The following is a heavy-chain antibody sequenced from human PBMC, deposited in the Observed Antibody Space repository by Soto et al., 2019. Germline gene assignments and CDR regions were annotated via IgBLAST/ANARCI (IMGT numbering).Heavy chain of an antibody. D-gene: IGHD6-19*01. CDR1: GFTFSNAW. V-gene: IGHV3-15*01. CDR2: IKSKTDGGTI. J-gene: IGHJ4*01. Sequence: GGSLRLSCAASGFTFSNAWMNWVRQAPGKGLEWVGLIKSKTDGGTIDYTAPVKGRFIISRDDSRNTLFLQVNSLRREDTAMYYCARDPSPYTSGWYGIDFWGHGTLVTVSS. CDR3: ARDPSPYTSGWYGIDF.